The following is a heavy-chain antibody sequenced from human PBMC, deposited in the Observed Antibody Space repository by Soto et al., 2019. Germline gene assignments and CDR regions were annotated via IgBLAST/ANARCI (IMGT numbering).Heavy chain of an antibody. D-gene: IGHD5-12*01. V-gene: IGHV1-69*12. Sequence: QVQLVQSGAEVRQPASSVKVSCKTSGGTFSSYAISWVRQAPGQGLEWMGGIVPIVDTSTYAQKFQGRVTITADESTSTDYMEPSGLGSDNTAVYYCVSVVAIPGYPDNWGQGTLVTVSS. CDR1: GGTFSSYA. J-gene: IGHJ4*02. CDR3: VSVVAIPGYPDN. CDR2: IVPIVDTS.